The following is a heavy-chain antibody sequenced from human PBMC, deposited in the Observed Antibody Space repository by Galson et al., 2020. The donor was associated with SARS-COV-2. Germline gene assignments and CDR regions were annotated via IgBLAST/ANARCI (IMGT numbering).Heavy chain of an antibody. D-gene: IGHD6-19*01. CDR2: ISGDGSST. CDR1: GFTFRNYW. Sequence: TGGSLRLSCAASGFTFRNYWMHWVRQAPGKGLVWVSRISGDGSSTNYAASVKGRFTIFRDNSRKTVDLQMDSLRVEDTAVYYCARDWEWVYGTGWYKRHFYGMDVWGQGTTVTVSS. V-gene: IGHV3-74*01. CDR3: ARDWEWVYGTGWYKRHFYGMDV. J-gene: IGHJ6*02.